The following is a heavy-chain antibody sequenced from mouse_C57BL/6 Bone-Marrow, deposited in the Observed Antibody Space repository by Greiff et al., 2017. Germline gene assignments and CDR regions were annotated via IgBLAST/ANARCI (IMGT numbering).Heavy chain of an antibody. Sequence: EVKLMESGAELVRPGASVKLSCTASGFNIKDDYMHWVKQRPEQGLEWIGWIDPENGDTEYAEKFQGKATITADTSSNTAYLQLSSLTSEDTAVYYCTTAHYCGSSFYAMDYWGQGTSVTVSS. CDR1: GFNIKDDY. CDR3: TTAHYCGSSFYAMDY. D-gene: IGHD1-1*01. V-gene: IGHV14-4*01. CDR2: IDPENGDT. J-gene: IGHJ4*01.